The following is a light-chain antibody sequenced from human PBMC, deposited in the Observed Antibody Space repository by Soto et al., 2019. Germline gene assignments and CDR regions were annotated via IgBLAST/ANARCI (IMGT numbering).Light chain of an antibody. Sequence: EIVLTQSPGTLSLSPGERVSLSCRASQSVSSSYLAWYQQKPGQAPRLLIYGASSRATGIPDRFSGSGSGTDFTLTISRLEPEEFAVYYCQQYGNSPFTFGPGTKVDIK. CDR2: GAS. CDR3: QQYGNSPFT. V-gene: IGKV3-20*01. J-gene: IGKJ3*01. CDR1: QSVSSSY.